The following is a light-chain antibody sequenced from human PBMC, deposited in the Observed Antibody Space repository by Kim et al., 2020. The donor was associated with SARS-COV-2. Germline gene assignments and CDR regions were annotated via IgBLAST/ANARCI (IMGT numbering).Light chain of an antibody. J-gene: IGLJ3*02. CDR2: STN. V-gene: IGLV8-61*01. Sequence: GGTVTLPCGLSSGSVSTCYYPSWYQQTPGQAPRTLIYSTNTRSSGVPDRFSGSILGNKAALTITGAQADDESDYYCVLYMGSGIWVFGGGTQLTVL. CDR3: VLYMGSGIWV. CDR1: SGSVSTCYY.